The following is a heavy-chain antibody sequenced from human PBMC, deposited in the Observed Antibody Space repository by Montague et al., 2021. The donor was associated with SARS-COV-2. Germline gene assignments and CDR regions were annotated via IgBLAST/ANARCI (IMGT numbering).Heavy chain of an antibody. CDR2: VHYSGRP. V-gene: IGHV4-39*01. CDR1: GDSISSSSYN. Sequence: SETLSLTCTVSGDSISSSSYNWGWIRQPPGKGLEWIGSVHYSGRPYYNPSLKSQVTIYVGTSKNQLSLKLSSVTAADTAVYYCTRHVHMTWPEPSPGFDHWGQGTLVTVSS. J-gene: IGHJ4*02. D-gene: IGHD1-1*01. CDR3: TRHVHMTWPEPSPGFDH.